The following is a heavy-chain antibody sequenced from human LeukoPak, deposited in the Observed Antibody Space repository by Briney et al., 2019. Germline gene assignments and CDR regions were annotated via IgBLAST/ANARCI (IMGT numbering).Heavy chain of an antibody. D-gene: IGHD3-22*01. Sequence: PGGSLRLSCAASGFTFDDYAMHWVRHAPGKGLEWVSLISGDGGSTYYADSVKGRFTISRDNRKNSLYLQMNSLRTDDTALYYCAKDIRARGYADCCGQGTLVTVSS. CDR1: GFTFDDYA. CDR2: ISGDGGST. V-gene: IGHV3-43*02. CDR3: AKDIRARGYADC. J-gene: IGHJ4*02.